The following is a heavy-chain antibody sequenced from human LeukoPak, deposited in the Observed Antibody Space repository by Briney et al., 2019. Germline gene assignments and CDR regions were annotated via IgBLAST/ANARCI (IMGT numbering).Heavy chain of an antibody. D-gene: IGHD3-10*01. CDR1: GFTFSSYG. V-gene: IGHV3-30*02. CDR2: IRYDGSNK. CDR3: AKASSHYYGSGSYYNVDY. Sequence: PGVSLRLSCAASGFTFSSYGMHWVRQAPGKGLEWVAFIRYDGSNKYYADSVKGRFTIFRDNSKNTLYLQMNSLRAEDTAVYYCAKASSHYYGSGSYYNVDYWGQGTLVTVSS. J-gene: IGHJ4*02.